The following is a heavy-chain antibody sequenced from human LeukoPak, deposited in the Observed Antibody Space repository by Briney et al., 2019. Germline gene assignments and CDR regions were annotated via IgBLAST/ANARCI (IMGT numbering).Heavy chain of an antibody. Sequence: GGSLRLSCAASGITFSSLWMSWFRQAPGKGLEWVADITHDGSEEHYVASVKGRFTISRDTAKLYLQMNSLRAEDTAVYYCAGGQGWHFALCGRGTLITVSS. D-gene: IGHD2-15*01. J-gene: IGHJ2*01. CDR2: ITHDGSEE. V-gene: IGHV3-7*01. CDR3: AGGQGWHFAL. CDR1: GITFSSLW.